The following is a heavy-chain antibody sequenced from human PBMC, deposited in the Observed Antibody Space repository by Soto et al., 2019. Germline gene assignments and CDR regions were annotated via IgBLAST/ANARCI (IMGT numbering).Heavy chain of an antibody. D-gene: IGHD3-22*01. V-gene: IGHV1-69*01. CDR2: IIPIFGTA. J-gene: IGHJ4*02. Sequence: QVQLVQSGAEVKKPGSSVKVSCKASGGTFSNYGVNWVRQAPGQGLGWMGGIIPIFGTAKYAQKFQGRVTITADDSTRTAYRELSSLRSEDTAVYYCARDGTLYDSSAYYYLYWGQGTLVTVSS. CDR1: GGTFSNYG. CDR3: ARDGTLYDSSAYYYLY.